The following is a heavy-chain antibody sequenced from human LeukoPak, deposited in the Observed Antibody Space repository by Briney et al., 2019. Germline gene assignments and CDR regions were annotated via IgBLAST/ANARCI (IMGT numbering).Heavy chain of an antibody. J-gene: IGHJ4*02. CDR2: IKQDRSEI. V-gene: IGHV3-7*03. CDR1: GFTFSNYW. Sequence: GGSLRLSCAASGFTFSNYWMSWVRQAPGKELEWVANIKQDRSEIYYVDSVKGRFTISRDNAKNSLYLQMNSLRAEDTAVYYCVRDKLTGASRLDYWGQGTLLTVSS. CDR3: VRDKLTGASRLDY. D-gene: IGHD7-27*01.